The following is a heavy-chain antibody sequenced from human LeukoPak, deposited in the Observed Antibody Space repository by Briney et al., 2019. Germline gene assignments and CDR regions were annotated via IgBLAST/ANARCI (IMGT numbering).Heavy chain of an antibody. CDR1: GFTFTNYL. D-gene: IGHD2-2*01. CDR3: VSLGYCSTSSCQP. J-gene: IGHJ4*02. CDR2: ITNDGSIT. V-gene: IGHV3-74*01. Sequence: GGSLRLSCAAPGFTFTNYLMHWVRQAPGKGRVWVSRITNDGSITHYADSVKGRFTISRDNAQNTLYLQMKSPTDEDTAVYYCVSLGYCSTSSCQPWGQGTLVTVSS.